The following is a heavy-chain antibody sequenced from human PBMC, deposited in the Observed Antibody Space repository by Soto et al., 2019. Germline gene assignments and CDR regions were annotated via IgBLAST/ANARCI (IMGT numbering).Heavy chain of an antibody. CDR3: ARDLGLGGRYWGAFDI. CDR2: IWYDGSNE. J-gene: IGHJ3*02. CDR1: GFTFNNYG. D-gene: IGHD1-26*01. Sequence: QVQLVESGGGVVQPGTSLRLSCAASGFTFNNYGIHWVRQAPGKGLEWVALIWYDGSNEYYADSVKGRFTISRDNSKNAVSLQVKSLGAEDTALYYCARDLGLGGRYWGAFDIWGQGTMVTVSS. V-gene: IGHV3-33*01.